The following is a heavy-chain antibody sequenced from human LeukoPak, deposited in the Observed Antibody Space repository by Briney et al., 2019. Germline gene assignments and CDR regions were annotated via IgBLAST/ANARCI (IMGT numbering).Heavy chain of an antibody. CDR2: ISSSSSYI. Sequence: GGSLRLSCAASGFTFSSYSMNWVRQAPGKGLGWVSSISSSSSYIYYADSVKGRFTISRDNAKNSLYLQMNSLRAEDTAVYYCARDRAYYDSSGYYPNWFDPWGQGTLVTVSS. D-gene: IGHD3-22*01. J-gene: IGHJ5*02. V-gene: IGHV3-21*01. CDR3: ARDRAYYDSSGYYPNWFDP. CDR1: GFTFSSYS.